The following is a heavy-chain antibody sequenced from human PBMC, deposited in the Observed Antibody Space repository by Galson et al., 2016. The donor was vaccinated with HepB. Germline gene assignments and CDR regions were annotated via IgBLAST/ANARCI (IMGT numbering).Heavy chain of an antibody. CDR1: GYSFTIYL. CDR2: INPRGGST. Sequence: SVKLSCKASGYSFTIYLMHWVRQAPGQGLEWMGMINPRGGSTTYAQKFQGRVAMTRDTSTSTAYMELRSLRSDDTAVYYCARLGGPLEDYWGQGTLITVSS. D-gene: IGHD1-1*01. CDR3: ARLGGPLEDY. J-gene: IGHJ4*02. V-gene: IGHV1-46*01.